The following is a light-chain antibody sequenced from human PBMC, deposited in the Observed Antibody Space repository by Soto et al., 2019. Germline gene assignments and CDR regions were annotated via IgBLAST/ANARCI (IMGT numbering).Light chain of an antibody. V-gene: IGKV3-20*01. CDR1: QSVSSSY. J-gene: IGKJ5*01. Sequence: EIVLTQAPCTLSLSPGARATLSCRASQSVSSSYLAWYQQKPGQAPRLLIYGASSRATGIPDRFSGSGSGTDFTLTISRLEPEDFAVYYCQQYENSPITFGQGTRLEV. CDR2: GAS. CDR3: QQYENSPIT.